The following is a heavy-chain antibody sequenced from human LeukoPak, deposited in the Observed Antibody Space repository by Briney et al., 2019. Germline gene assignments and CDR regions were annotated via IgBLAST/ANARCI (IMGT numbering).Heavy chain of an antibody. CDR1: GYTFTSYD. V-gene: IGHV1-46*01. CDR2: IHPSTGST. D-gene: IGHD1-26*01. CDR3: AREWGLRLTVNPKGMDV. Sequence: ASVKVSCKASGYTFTSYDMHWVRQASGQGLEWMGIIHPSTGSTNFTQKFQGRVTMTSDTSTRTVYMELSSLRSEDTAVYYCAREWGLRLTVNPKGMDVWGQGTTVIVSS. J-gene: IGHJ6*02.